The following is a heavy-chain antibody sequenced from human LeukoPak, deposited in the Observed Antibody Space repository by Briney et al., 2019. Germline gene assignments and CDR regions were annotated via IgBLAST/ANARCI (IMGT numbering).Heavy chain of an antibody. CDR2: IYYSGST. D-gene: IGHD6-13*01. CDR3: AREESSSWHTAHYFDY. Sequence: SETLSLTCTVSGGSISSYYWSWIRQPPGKGLEWIGYIYYSGSTNYNPSPKSRVTISVDTSKNQFSLKLSSVTAADTAVYYCAREESSSWHTAHYFDYWGQGTLVTVSS. J-gene: IGHJ4*02. CDR1: GGSISSYY. V-gene: IGHV4-59*01.